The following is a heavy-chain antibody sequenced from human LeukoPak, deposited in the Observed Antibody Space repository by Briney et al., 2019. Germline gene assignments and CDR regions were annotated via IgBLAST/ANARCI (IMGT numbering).Heavy chain of an antibody. J-gene: IGHJ4*02. CDR2: IYAGGST. D-gene: IGHD1-26*01. Sequence: SETLSLTCTVSGGSISSYYWSWIRQPAGKGLEWIERIYAGGSTSYNPSPKSRVTMSVDTSKSQFSLKLISVTAADTAVYYCARDEGAGLDYWGQGTLVTVSS. V-gene: IGHV4-4*07. CDR3: ARDEGAGLDY. CDR1: GGSISSYY.